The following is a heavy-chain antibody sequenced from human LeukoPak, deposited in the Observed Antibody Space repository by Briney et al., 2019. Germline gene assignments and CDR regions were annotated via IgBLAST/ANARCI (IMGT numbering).Heavy chain of an antibody. Sequence: PGGSLRLSCTASGRFMFGSYGMHRVRQAPGKGLEWVAVISHTASMKVYAESVKGRFTVSRDNSKSTLYLQMNSLRPEDTALYYCAKSTRYYDSSGYVDLWGQGTLVTVSS. D-gene: IGHD3-22*01. CDR3: AKSTRYYDSSGYVDL. J-gene: IGHJ5*02. CDR1: GRFMFGSYG. CDR2: ISHTASMK. V-gene: IGHV3-30*18.